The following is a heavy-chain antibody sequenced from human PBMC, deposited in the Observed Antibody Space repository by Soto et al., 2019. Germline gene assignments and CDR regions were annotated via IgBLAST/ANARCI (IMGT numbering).Heavy chain of an antibody. CDR1: GFTFSTYG. D-gene: IGHD3-10*01. CDR2: ISYDGSNK. CDR3: AKAMVRYYGMDV. J-gene: IGHJ6*02. Sequence: QVQLVESGGGVVQPGRSLRLSCAASGFTFSTYGMHWVRQAPGKGLEWVAVISYDGSNKYYADSVKSRFTISRDNSKNTLYLQMNSLRAEDTAVYYCAKAMVRYYGMDVWGQGTTVTVSS. V-gene: IGHV3-30*18.